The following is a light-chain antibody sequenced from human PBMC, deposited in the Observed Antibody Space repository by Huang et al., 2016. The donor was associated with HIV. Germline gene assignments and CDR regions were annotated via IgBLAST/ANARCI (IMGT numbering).Light chain of an antibody. V-gene: IGKV1-NL1*01. CDR2: TSF. Sequence: DIQMTQSPSSLSAFVGDKVTITCRASQDISNSLACYQQTPGKSPKLLVHTSFILQSGVPSVFSGSGSGTYYTLTISSLQPEDFATYYCQQYYSVPQTFGQGTRVEV. CDR1: QDISNS. J-gene: IGKJ1*01. CDR3: QQYYSVPQT.